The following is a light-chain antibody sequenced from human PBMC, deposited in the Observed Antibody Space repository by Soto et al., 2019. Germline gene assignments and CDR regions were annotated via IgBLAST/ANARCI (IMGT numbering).Light chain of an antibody. CDR2: LNSDGSH. J-gene: IGLJ3*02. Sequence: QLVLTQSPSASASLGASVKLTCTLSSGHSSYAIAWHQQQPEKGPRYLMKLNSDGSHSKGDGIPDRFSGSSSGAERDLTISSLQSEDEADYYGQTWGTGIWVFGGGTKLTVL. CDR3: QTWGTGIWV. CDR1: SGHSSYA. V-gene: IGLV4-69*01.